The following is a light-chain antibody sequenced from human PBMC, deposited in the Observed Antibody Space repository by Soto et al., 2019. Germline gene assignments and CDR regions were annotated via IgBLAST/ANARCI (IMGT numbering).Light chain of an antibody. J-gene: IGLJ2*01. CDR1: SNEVGSYNY. Sequence: QSALTQPASVSGSPGQSITISCTGTSNEVGSYNYVSWYQQHPGKAPKLMIFEVTNRPSGVSNRFSGSKSGNTASLTISGRQAEDEATYYCSSYTSSNTLDVVFGGGTQLTVL. CDR3: SSYTSSNTLDVV. V-gene: IGLV2-14*01. CDR2: EVT.